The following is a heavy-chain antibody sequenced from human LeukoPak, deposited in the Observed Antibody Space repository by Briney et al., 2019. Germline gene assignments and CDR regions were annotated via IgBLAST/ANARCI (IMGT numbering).Heavy chain of an antibody. V-gene: IGHV3-30*04. CDR3: ARSNPNRNALDL. CDR2: ISYDGSNK. CDR1: GFTFSSYA. J-gene: IGHJ3*01. Sequence: GGSLRLSCAASGFTFSSYAMHWVRQAPGKGLEWVAVISYDGSNKYYADSVKGRFTISRDNSKNTLYLQMNSLRAEDTAVYYCARSNPNRNALDLWGQGTVVTISS. D-gene: IGHD1-14*01.